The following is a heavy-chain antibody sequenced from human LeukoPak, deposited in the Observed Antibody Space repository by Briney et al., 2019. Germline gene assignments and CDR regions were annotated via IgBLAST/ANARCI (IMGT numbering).Heavy chain of an antibody. J-gene: IGHJ6*02. CDR2: MSFDGTNK. CDR3: ARDKRVARASGNYYYYYYGMDV. CDR1: GFTFSNYA. V-gene: IGHV3-30-3*01. D-gene: IGHD3-3*01. Sequence: GGSLRLSCAASGFTFSNYAMHWVRQAPRKGLEWVAAMSFDGTNKYYAASVRGRIPLSRDNSKNTLSLQVSSLRAEDTAVYYCARDKRVARASGNYYYYYYGMDVWGQGTTVTVSS.